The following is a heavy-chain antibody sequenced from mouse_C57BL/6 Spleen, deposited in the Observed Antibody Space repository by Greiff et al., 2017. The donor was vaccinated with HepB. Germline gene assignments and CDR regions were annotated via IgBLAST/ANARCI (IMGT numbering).Heavy chain of an antibody. V-gene: IGHV5-6*01. CDR3: ARQMDGRSYWYIDV. Sequence: EVKVVESGGDLVKPGGSLKLSCAASGFTFSSYGMSWVRQTPDKRLEWVATISSGGSYTYYPDSVKGRFTISRDNAKNTLDLQMSSLKSEYTAMYYCARQMDGRSYWYIDVWGKGTTVTVSS. J-gene: IGHJ1*03. CDR2: ISSGGSYT. CDR1: GFTFSSYG. D-gene: IGHD2-3*01.